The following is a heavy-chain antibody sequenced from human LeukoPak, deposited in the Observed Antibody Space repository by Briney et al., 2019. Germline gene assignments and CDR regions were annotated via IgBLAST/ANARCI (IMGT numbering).Heavy chain of an antibody. J-gene: IGHJ4*02. CDR1: GYTLTELS. Sequence: ASVKVSCKVSGYTLTELSMHWVRQAPGKGLEWMGRFDPEDGETINAQKFQGRVTMHEDTSTHKAYMELSSLRSEDTAVYYCAALEDYGDYEFVHWGQGTLVTVSS. CDR2: FDPEDGET. D-gene: IGHD4-17*01. V-gene: IGHV1-24*01. CDR3: AALEDYGDYEFVH.